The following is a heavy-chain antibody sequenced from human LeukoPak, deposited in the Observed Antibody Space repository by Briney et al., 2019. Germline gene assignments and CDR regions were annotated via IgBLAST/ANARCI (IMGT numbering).Heavy chain of an antibody. CDR3: ARGTTYSGYEFDS. J-gene: IGHJ4*02. V-gene: IGHV3-53*01. CDR1: GXTVSSNY. D-gene: IGHD5-12*01. CDR2: IYSGGST. Sequence: GRSLRLSCAASGXTVSSNYMSWVRQAPGKGLEWVSVIYSGGSTYYADSVKGRFTISRDNSKNTLYLQMNSLRAEDTAVYYCARGTTYSGYEFDSWGQGTLVTVSS.